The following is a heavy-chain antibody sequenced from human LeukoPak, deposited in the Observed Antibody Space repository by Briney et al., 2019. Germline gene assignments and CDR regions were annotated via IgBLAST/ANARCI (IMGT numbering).Heavy chain of an antibody. CDR1: GDSVSSNSAT. J-gene: IGHJ3*02. CDR3: AREGTRDYGSGSYYKESAFDI. D-gene: IGHD3-10*01. CDR2: TYYRSKWYN. Sequence: SQTLSLTCAISGDSVSSNSATWNWIRQSPSRGLEWLGRTYYRSKWYNDYAVSVKSRITINPDTSKNQFSLQLNSVTPEDTAVYYCAREGTRDYGSGSYYKESAFDIWGQGTMVTVSS. V-gene: IGHV6-1*01.